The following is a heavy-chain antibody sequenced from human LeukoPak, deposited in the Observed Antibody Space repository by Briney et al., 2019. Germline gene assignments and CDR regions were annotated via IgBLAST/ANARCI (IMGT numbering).Heavy chain of an antibody. Sequence: AGGSLRLSCAASGFIFSTYGMYWVRQAPGKGLEWVAFIRHDGSIKNYADSVEGRSTISRDNSKNTLYLQMNSLRAEDTAVYYCAKDSLADIDYWGQGTLVTVSS. CDR3: AKDSLADIDY. V-gene: IGHV3-30*02. D-gene: IGHD3-16*01. CDR1: GFIFSTYG. J-gene: IGHJ4*02. CDR2: IRHDGSIK.